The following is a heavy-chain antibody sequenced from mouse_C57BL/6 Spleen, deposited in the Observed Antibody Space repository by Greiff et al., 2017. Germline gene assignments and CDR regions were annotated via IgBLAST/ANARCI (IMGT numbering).Heavy chain of an antibody. CDR3: ARLAPITKVVATNY. D-gene: IGHD1-1*01. J-gene: IGHJ2*01. CDR2: IYPGDGDT. V-gene: IGHV1-82*01. Sequence: QVQLQQPGPELVKPGASVKISCKASGYAFSSSWMHWVKQRPGKGLEWIGRIYPGDGDTNYNGKFKGKATMTADKSSSSAYMQLSSLTSADSAVFYCARLAPITKVVATNYWGQGTTLTVSS. CDR1: GYAFSSSW.